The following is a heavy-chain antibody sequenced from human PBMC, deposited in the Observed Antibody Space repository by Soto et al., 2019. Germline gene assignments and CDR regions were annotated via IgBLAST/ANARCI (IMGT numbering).Heavy chain of an antibody. V-gene: IGHV3-23*01. Sequence: EVQLLESGGVLVQPGGSLRLTCAASGFTFSNYAMTWVRQAPGKGLEWVSAISSSGGGTYYADFVKGRFTISRDNTKNTLSLQVNSLRDEDTAIYYCAKGGLSTTYYFDYWGQGNLVNVPS. CDR3: AKGGLSTTYYFDY. J-gene: IGHJ4*02. CDR1: GFTFSNYA. D-gene: IGHD1-1*01. CDR2: ISSSGGGT.